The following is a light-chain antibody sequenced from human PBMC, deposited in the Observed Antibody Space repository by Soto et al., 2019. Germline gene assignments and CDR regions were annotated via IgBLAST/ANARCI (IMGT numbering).Light chain of an antibody. V-gene: IGLV2-14*01. CDR3: SSYTSSSTLVV. CDR2: DVS. Sequence: QSALTQPASVSGSPGQSITISCTGTSSDVGGYNYVSWYQQHPGKAPKLMIYDVSNRPSVVSNSFSGSKSGNTASLTISGLQAEEDADYYCSSYTSSSTLVVFGGGTKLTVL. J-gene: IGLJ2*01. CDR1: SSDVGGYNY.